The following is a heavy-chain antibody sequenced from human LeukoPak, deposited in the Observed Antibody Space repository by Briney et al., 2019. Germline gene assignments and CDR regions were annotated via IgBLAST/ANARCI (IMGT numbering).Heavy chain of an antibody. CDR2: ISAYSGYT. CDR3: ARDPTAAPGKGAIY. D-gene: IGHD6-13*01. Sequence: ASVKVSCKASAYTFTNYGLNWVRQAPGQGLEWMGWISAYSGYTNYAQKLQGRVTMTADTSTSTAYMELRGLRSDDTAVYYCARDPTAAPGKGAIYWGQGTLVTVSS. J-gene: IGHJ4*02. CDR1: AYTFTNYG. V-gene: IGHV1-18*01.